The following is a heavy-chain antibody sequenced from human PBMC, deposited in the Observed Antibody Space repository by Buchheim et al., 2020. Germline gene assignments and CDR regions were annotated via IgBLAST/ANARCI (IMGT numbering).Heavy chain of an antibody. D-gene: IGHD3-10*01. Sequence: QVQLQESGPGLVKPSQTLSLTCTVSGGSISSGDYYWSWIRQPPWKGLEWLAYIYYSGVTYYNPSLQRRLSMSVDTPQNQFSLKLTSVTAADTAVYYCARGGNWFDPWGQGTL. CDR3: ARGGNWFDP. V-gene: IGHV4-30-4*01. CDR1: GGSISSGDYY. J-gene: IGHJ5*02. CDR2: IYYSGVT.